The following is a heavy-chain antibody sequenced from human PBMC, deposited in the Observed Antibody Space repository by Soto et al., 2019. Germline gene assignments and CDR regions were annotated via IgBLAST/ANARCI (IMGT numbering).Heavy chain of an antibody. CDR1: GGSFSGYY. J-gene: IGHJ3*02. D-gene: IGHD1-26*01. CDR3: ARVRTWSELLDAFDI. CDR2: INHSGST. Sequence: SETLSLTCAVYGGSFSGYYWSWIRQPPGKGLEWIGEINHSGSTNYNPSLKSRVTISVDTSKNQFSLKLSSVTAADTAVYYCARVRTWSELLDAFDIWGQGTMVTVSS. V-gene: IGHV4-34*01.